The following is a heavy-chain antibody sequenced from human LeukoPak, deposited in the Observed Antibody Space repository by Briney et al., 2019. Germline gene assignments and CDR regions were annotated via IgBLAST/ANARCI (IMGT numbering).Heavy chain of an antibody. CDR3: ARDIAALTN. D-gene: IGHD6-13*01. Sequence: GGSLRLSCAASGFTFSSCEMNWVRQAPGKGLEWVSYISSSGSTIYYADSVKGRFTISRDNAKNSLYLQMNSLRAEDTAVYYCARDIAALTNWGQGTLVTVSS. CDR1: GFTFSSCE. V-gene: IGHV3-48*03. CDR2: ISSSGSTI. J-gene: IGHJ4*02.